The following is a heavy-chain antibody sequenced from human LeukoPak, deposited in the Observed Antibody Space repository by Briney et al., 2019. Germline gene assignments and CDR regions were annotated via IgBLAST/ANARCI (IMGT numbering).Heavy chain of an antibody. CDR2: ISGRSESK. J-gene: IGHJ3*02. CDR3: ARPTGSYGFDI. V-gene: IGHV3-48*01. CDR1: GFTFSTYS. D-gene: IGHD4-17*01. Sequence: GGSLRLSCAASGFTFSTYSMNWVRQAPGKGLEWVSYISGRSESKSYADSVKGRFTISRDNAKNSLYLQMNSLRVEDTALYYCARPTGSYGFDIWGEGAMVTVSS.